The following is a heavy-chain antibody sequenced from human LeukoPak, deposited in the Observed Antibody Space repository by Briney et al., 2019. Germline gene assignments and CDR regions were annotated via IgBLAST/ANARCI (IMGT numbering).Heavy chain of an antibody. CDR1: GFIFSSYA. V-gene: IGHV3-30*04. CDR3: ARGDRYDSSGYYLDY. Sequence: PGGSLRLSCAASGFIFSSYAMHWVRQAPGKGLEWVAVISYDGSNKYYADSVKGRFTISRDNSKNTLYLQMNSLRAEDTAVYYCARGDRYDSSGYYLDYWGQGTLVTVSS. D-gene: IGHD3-22*01. CDR2: ISYDGSNK. J-gene: IGHJ4*02.